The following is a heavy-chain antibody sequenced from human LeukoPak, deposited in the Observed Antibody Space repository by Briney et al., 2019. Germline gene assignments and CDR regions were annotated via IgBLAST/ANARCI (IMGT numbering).Heavy chain of an antibody. CDR1: GGSFSGFY. CDR2: IYYSGST. V-gene: IGHV4-59*01. CDR3: ARESQGERGYRYGYSYYYYMDV. J-gene: IGHJ6*03. Sequence: PSETLSLTCAVYGGSFSGFYWSWIRQPPGKGLEWIGYIYYSGSTNYNPSLKSRVTISVDTSKNQFSLKLSSVTAADTAVYYCARESQGERGYRYGYSYYYYMDVWGKGTTVTVSS. D-gene: IGHD5-18*01.